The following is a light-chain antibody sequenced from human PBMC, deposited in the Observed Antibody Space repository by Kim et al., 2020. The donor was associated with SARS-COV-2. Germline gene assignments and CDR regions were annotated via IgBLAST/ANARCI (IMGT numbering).Light chain of an antibody. CDR2: ETS. CDR1: QSVHGW. Sequence: GSLGEGVTSSCRASQSVHGWLAWYPQQPGQAPKLLIYETSTVETGVQSRFSGSGSGTEFTLTISSLQPDDFATYYCQHHNTYPITFGQGTRLEIK. CDR3: QHHNTYPIT. V-gene: IGKV1-5*01. J-gene: IGKJ5*01.